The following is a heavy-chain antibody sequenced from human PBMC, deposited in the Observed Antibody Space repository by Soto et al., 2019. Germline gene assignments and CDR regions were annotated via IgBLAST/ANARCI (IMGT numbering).Heavy chain of an antibody. J-gene: IGHJ3*02. CDR1: GGTFSSYA. V-gene: IGHV1-69*13. CDR3: ARERHGAFDI. Sequence: RASVKVSCKASGGTFSSYAISWVRQAPGQGLEWMGGIIPIFGTANYAQKFQGRVTITADESTSTAYMELSSLRSEDTAVYYCARERHGAFDIWGQGTMVTVSS. CDR2: IIPIFGTA.